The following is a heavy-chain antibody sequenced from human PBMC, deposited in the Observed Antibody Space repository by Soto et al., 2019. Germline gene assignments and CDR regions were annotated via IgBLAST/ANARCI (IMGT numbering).Heavy chain of an antibody. J-gene: IGHJ6*02. CDR2: IYHSGST. CDR3: ARVRKTTVTYYYYGMDV. V-gene: IGHV4-4*02. CDR1: GGSISSSNW. D-gene: IGHD4-17*01. Sequence: ETLSLTCAVSGGSISSSNWWSWVRQPPGKGLEWIGEIYHSGSTNYNPSLKSRVTISVDKSKNQFSLKLSSVTAADTAVYYCARVRKTTVTYYYYGMDVWGQGTTVTVSS.